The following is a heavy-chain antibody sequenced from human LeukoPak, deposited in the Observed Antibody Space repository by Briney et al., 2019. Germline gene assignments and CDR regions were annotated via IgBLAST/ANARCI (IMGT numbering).Heavy chain of an antibody. J-gene: IGHJ4*02. CDR1: GGAFSSGGYY. V-gene: IGHV4-61*02. CDR2: IHASGST. CDR3: ARDLDGDGVYYFDY. D-gene: IGHD3-10*01. Sequence: SETLSLTCTVSGGAFSSGGYYWSWIRQPAGKGLEWIGRIHASGSTYYNPSLKSRVTISVDTSKNQFSLKLSSVTAADTAVYYCARDLDGDGVYYFDYWGQGSLVTVSS.